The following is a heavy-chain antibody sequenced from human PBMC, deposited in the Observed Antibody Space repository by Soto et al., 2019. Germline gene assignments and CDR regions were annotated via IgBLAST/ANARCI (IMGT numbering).Heavy chain of an antibody. V-gene: IGHV3-30*18. CDR1: GFTFSNYG. Sequence: QVQLVESGGGVVQPGRSLRLSCAASGFTFSNYGMHWVRQTPGKGLEWVALILYDGSNKYYGDSVKGRFTISRDNSKNTLYLQVSSLRDEDTAVYYCAKSRDAYNFYFYYGMDVWGQGTTVTVSS. CDR3: AKSRDAYNFYFYYGMDV. J-gene: IGHJ6*02. CDR2: ILYDGSNK. D-gene: IGHD2-2*01.